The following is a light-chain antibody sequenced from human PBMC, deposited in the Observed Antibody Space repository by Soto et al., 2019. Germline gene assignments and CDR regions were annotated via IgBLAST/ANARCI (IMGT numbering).Light chain of an antibody. J-gene: IGLJ2*01. Sequence: QSALTQPASVSGSPGQSITISCTGTSSDVGGYNYVSWYQHSPGKAPKLMIFEVSNRPSGVSNRFSGSKSGNTASLTISGLQAEDEADYYCSSYTTSSTIFGGGTKVTVL. CDR3: SSYTTSSTI. V-gene: IGLV2-14*01. CDR2: EVS. CDR1: SSDVGGYNY.